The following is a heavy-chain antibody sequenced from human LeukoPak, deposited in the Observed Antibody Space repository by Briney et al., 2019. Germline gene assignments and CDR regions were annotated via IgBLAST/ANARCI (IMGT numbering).Heavy chain of an antibody. J-gene: IGHJ4*02. D-gene: IGHD4-17*01. Sequence: GGSLRLSCAASGFTFSSYGMHWVRQAPGKGLEWVAFIRYDGSNKYYADSVKGRFTIPRDNSKNTLYLQMNSLRAEDTAVYYCAKEENDYGEDFDYWGQGTLVTVSS. CDR2: IRYDGSNK. CDR1: GFTFSSYG. V-gene: IGHV3-30*02. CDR3: AKEENDYGEDFDY.